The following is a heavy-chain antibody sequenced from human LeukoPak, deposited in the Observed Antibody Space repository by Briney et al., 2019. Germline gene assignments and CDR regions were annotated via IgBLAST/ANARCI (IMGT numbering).Heavy chain of an antibody. D-gene: IGHD4/OR15-4a*01. Sequence: GASVKVSCKASRYTFTSYDINWVRQATGQGLEWMGWMNPNSGNTGYAQKFQGRVTMTRKTSITTAYMELSSRRSEDTAVYYCARKNYGSNRWFDPWGQGTLVTVSS. CDR1: RYTFTSYD. J-gene: IGHJ5*02. CDR3: ARKNYGSNRWFDP. CDR2: MNPNSGNT. V-gene: IGHV1-8*01.